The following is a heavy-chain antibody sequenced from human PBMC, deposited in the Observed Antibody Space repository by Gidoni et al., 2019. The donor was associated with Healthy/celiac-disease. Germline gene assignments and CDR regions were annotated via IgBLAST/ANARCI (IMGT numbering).Heavy chain of an antibody. CDR1: AFTFSSYS. CDR2: ISSSSSYI. D-gene: IGHD5-12*01. V-gene: IGHV3-21*01. Sequence: EVQLVESGGGLVKPGGSLLLSCAASAFTFSSYSMNWVRQAPGKGLEWVSAISSSSSYIYYADAVKGRFTISRDNAKNSLYLQMNSMRAEDTAVYYCARDGDGYNRDLDYWGQGTLVTVSS. J-gene: IGHJ4*02. CDR3: ARDGDGYNRDLDY.